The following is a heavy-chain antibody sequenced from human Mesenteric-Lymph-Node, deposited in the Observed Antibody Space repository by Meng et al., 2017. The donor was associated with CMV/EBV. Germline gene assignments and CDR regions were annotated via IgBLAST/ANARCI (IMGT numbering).Heavy chain of an antibody. J-gene: IGHJ3*02. CDR1: GFPFSSYG. CDR3: AKSRVYALVNDAFDI. Sequence: SGFPFSSYGMHWVRQTPAKGLEWVAIIWPDGSNKYYADSVKDRFTISRDNIKNTLYLQMNTLRAEDTAVYYCAKSRVYALVNDAFDIWGQGTMVTVSS. D-gene: IGHD2-8*01. CDR2: IWPDGSNK. V-gene: IGHV3-33*06.